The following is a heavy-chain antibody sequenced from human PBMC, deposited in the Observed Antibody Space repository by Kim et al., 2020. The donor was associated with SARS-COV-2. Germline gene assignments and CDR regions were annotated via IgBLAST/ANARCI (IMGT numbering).Heavy chain of an antibody. Sequence: GGSLRLSCAASGFTFSSYSMNWVRQAPGKGLEWVSSISSSSSYIYYADSVKGRFTISRDNAKNSLYLQMNSLRAEDTAVYYCARAQGAVVVPAATPYCFDYWGQGTLVTVSS. CDR3: ARAQGAVVVPAATPYCFDY. D-gene: IGHD2-2*01. CDR1: GFTFSSYS. V-gene: IGHV3-21*01. CDR2: ISSSSSYI. J-gene: IGHJ4*02.